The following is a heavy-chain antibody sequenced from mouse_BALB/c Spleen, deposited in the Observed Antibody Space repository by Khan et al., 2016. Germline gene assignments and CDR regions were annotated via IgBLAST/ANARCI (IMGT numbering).Heavy chain of an antibody. CDR3: SWATTATRLFAY. Sequence: EVQLVESGPGLVKPSQSLSLTCTVTGYSITSDYAWNWIRQFPGNKLEWMGYISYSGSTSYNQSLKSRISITRDTSTNQFFLQLNSVTTEDTATYSCSWATTATRLFAYWGQGTLVPVSA. CDR2: ISYSGST. V-gene: IGHV3-2*02. CDR1: GYSITSDYA. J-gene: IGHJ3*01. D-gene: IGHD1-2*01.